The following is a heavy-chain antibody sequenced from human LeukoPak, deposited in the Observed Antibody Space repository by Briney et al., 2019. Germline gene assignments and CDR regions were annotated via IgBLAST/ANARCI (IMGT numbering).Heavy chain of an antibody. Sequence: GGSLRLSCAAPGFTFSDYYMSSIRQAPGKGLEWVSYISSSGSTIYYADSVKGRFTISRDNAKNSLYLQMNSLRAEDTAVYYCARVSPIAVAGPTLFDYWGQGTLVTVSS. CDR3: ARVSPIAVAGPTLFDY. V-gene: IGHV3-11*01. CDR2: ISSSGSTI. CDR1: GFTFSDYY. D-gene: IGHD6-19*01. J-gene: IGHJ4*02.